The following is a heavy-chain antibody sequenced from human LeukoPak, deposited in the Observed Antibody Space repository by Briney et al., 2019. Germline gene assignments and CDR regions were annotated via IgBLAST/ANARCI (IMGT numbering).Heavy chain of an antibody. J-gene: IGHJ5*02. Sequence: ASVKVSCKASGYTFTSYGISWARQAPGQGLEWMGWISAYNGNTNYAQKLQGRVTMTTDTSTSTAYMELRSLRSDDTAVYYCARVGRITMVRGVIETWGQGTLVTVSS. CDR3: ARVGRITMVRGVIET. V-gene: IGHV1-18*01. CDR1: GYTFTSYG. CDR2: ISAYNGNT. D-gene: IGHD3-10*01.